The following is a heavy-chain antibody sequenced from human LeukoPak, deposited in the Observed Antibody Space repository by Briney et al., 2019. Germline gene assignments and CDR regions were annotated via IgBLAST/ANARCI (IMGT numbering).Heavy chain of an antibody. D-gene: IGHD3-3*01. J-gene: IGHJ3*02. V-gene: IGHV3-23*01. CDR1: GFTFSSYW. Sequence: GGSLRLSCAASGFTFSSYWMSWVRQAPGKGLEWVSAISGSGGSTYYADSVKGRFTISRDNSKNTLHLQMNSLRAEDTAVYYCAKEPSTIFGVNDAFDIWGQGTMVTVSS. CDR3: AKEPSTIFGVNDAFDI. CDR2: ISGSGGST.